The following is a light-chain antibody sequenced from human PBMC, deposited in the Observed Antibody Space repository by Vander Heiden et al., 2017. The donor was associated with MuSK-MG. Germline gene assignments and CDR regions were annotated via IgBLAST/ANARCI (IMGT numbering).Light chain of an antibody. CDR2: AND. CDR3: QSYDTSLTGVV. V-gene: IGLV1-40*01. CDR1: SSNIGAGYD. Sequence: QSVLTQPPSVSGAPGQRVTISCTGNSSNIGAGYDVHWYRQFPGKAPKFLIFANDNRPSGVPDRFSGSKSGSSASLAITGLQAEDEADYYCQSYDTSLTGVVFGGGTKLTVL. J-gene: IGLJ2*01.